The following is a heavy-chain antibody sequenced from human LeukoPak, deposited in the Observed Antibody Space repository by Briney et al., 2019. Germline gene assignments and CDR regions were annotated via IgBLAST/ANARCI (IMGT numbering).Heavy chain of an antibody. J-gene: IGHJ4*02. Sequence: PSETLSLTCTVSGGSISSYYWSWIRQPAGKGLEWIGRIYTSGSTNYNPFLKSRVTMSVDTSKNQFSLKLSSVTAADTAVYYCARDRYYYDSSGYLFDYWGQGTLVTVSS. CDR3: ARDRYYYDSSGYLFDY. V-gene: IGHV4-4*07. CDR1: GGSISSYY. D-gene: IGHD3-22*01. CDR2: IYTSGST.